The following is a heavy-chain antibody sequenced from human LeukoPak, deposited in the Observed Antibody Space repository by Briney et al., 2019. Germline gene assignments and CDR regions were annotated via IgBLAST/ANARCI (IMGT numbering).Heavy chain of an antibody. J-gene: IGHJ4*02. Sequence: GGSLRLSCAASRFTFSNYYMSWVRQAPGKGLKWVANIKQDGSEKYYVDSVKGRFTISRDNAKNSLYLQMNSLRAEDTAVYYCAPSRGYYDSSGSWGQGTLVTVSS. CDR2: IKQDGSEK. V-gene: IGHV3-7*03. D-gene: IGHD3-22*01. CDR3: APSRGYYDSSGS. CDR1: RFTFSNYY.